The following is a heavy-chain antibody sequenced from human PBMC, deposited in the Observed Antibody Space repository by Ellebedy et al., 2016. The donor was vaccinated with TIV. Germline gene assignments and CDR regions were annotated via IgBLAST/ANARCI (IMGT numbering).Heavy chain of an antibody. CDR3: ASPRIGVYMIAY. Sequence: MPGGSLRLSCTVSGSSISTSSYFWGWVRQPPGKGLEWIGSFYYSGSTYFNPSLKSRVTISVDTSKNQFSLQLSSVTAADTAVYYCASPRIGVYMIAYWGQGTLVTVSS. CDR2: FYYSGST. D-gene: IGHD6-19*01. V-gene: IGHV4-39*01. CDR1: GSSISTSSYF. J-gene: IGHJ4*02.